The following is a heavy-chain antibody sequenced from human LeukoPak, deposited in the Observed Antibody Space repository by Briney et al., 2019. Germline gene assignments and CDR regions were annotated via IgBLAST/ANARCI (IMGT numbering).Heavy chain of an antibody. CDR3: ARDRTGSGWSRYYFDY. CDR1: GYTFTGYY. V-gene: IGHV1-2*02. Sequence: ASVKVSCKASGYTFTGYYMHWARQAPGQGLEWMGWINPNSGGTNFAQKFQGRVTMTRDTSISTAYMELSRLRSDDTAVYYCARDRTGSGWSRYYFDYWGQGTLVTVSS. J-gene: IGHJ4*02. CDR2: INPNSGGT. D-gene: IGHD6-19*01.